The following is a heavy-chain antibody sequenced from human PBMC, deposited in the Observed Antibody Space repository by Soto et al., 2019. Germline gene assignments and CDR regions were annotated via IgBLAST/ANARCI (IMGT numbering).Heavy chain of an antibody. CDR1: GFTFSSYS. V-gene: IGHV3-48*01. J-gene: IGHJ4*02. CDR3: ARRDPDF. Sequence: EVQLVESGGGMIQPGGSLRLSCAASGFTFSSYSMNWVRQAPGKGPEWVSYISSSSNTIYYADSVKGRFTISRDNGKNSLYLQMNSLRAEDTAVYYCARRDPDFWGEGTMVTVSS. CDR2: ISSSSNTI.